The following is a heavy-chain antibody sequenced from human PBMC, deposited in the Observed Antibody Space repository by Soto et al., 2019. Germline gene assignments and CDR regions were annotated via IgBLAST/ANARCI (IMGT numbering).Heavy chain of an antibody. CDR1: GFTFTTYF. V-gene: IGHV1-46*01. CDR2: ISPGGDVT. CDR3: ARDWRFSSGLDY. J-gene: IGHJ4*02. D-gene: IGHD6-19*01. Sequence: QVQLVQSGAEVKKPGASVTISCKASGFTFTTYFMHWLRQAPGQGLEWMGVISPGGDVTSYAQKFQGRVTVTKDTSTTTVYMDPSSLRSDDTAVYYCARDWRFSSGLDYWGQGTLVTVSS.